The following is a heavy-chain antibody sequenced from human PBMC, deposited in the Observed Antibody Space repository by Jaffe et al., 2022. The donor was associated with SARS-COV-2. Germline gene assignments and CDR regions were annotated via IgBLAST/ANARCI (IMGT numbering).Heavy chain of an antibody. J-gene: IGHJ4*02. Sequence: QLQLQESGPGLVKPSETLSLTCTVSGGSISSINYYWGWIRQPPGKGLEWIATIYHSGATYYNPSLKSRVTVSIDTSKNQFSLKLSSVTAADTAVYYCARQQADSSTWYWFDYWGQGTLVTVSS. V-gene: IGHV4-39*01. D-gene: IGHD6-13*01. CDR2: IYHSGAT. CDR1: GGSISSINYY. CDR3: ARQQADSSTWYWFDY.